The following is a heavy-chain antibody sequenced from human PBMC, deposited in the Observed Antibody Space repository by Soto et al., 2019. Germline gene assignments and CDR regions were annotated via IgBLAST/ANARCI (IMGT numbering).Heavy chain of an antibody. D-gene: IGHD4-17*01. CDR3: ARVRTNDYGDSHLFDY. J-gene: IGHJ4*02. CDR2: IYHSGST. V-gene: IGHV4-38-2*02. Sequence: SETLSLTCTVSGYSISSGYYWGWIRQPPGKGLEWIGSIYHSGSTYYNPSLKSRVTISVDTSKNQFSLKLSSVTAADTAVYYCARVRTNDYGDSHLFDYWGQGTLVTVSS. CDR1: GYSISSGYY.